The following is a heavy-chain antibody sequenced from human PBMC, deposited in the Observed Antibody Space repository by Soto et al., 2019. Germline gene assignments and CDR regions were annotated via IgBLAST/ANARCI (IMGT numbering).Heavy chain of an antibody. D-gene: IGHD3-22*01. CDR1: GYTFTSYG. J-gene: IGHJ4*01. CDR2: ISPYTFTT. CDR3: ARGHFVIDYYDNSGYLYYLDY. Sequence: ASLKVSCKASGYTFTSYGISCEREAPGQGPEWMAWISPYTFTTTYAQKLQDRISMTTDTTTSTAYMELRSLRSDDTAVYYCARGHFVIDYYDNSGYLYYLDYWGHGSLVTVYS. V-gene: IGHV1-18*01.